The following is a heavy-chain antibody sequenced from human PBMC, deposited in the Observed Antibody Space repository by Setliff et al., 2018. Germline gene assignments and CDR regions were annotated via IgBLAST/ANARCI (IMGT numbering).Heavy chain of an antibody. J-gene: IGHJ4*02. CDR3: AKDLASGDYVYYFDY. Sequence: PGGSLRLSCAASGFTFSTYAMTWVRQAPGKGLEWVSAISGGGGNTFYADSVQGRFTISRDNSKNTLYLQMNHLRAEDTAVYYCAKDLASGDYVYYFDYWGQGTLVTVSS. CDR1: GFTFSTYA. CDR2: ISGGGGNT. D-gene: IGHD4-17*01. V-gene: IGHV3-23*01.